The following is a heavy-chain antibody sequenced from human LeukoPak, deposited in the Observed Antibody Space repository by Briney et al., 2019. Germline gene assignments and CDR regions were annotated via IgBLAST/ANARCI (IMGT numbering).Heavy chain of an antibody. CDR2: IYYSGST. CDR1: GGSTSSSSYY. V-gene: IGHV4-39*07. J-gene: IGHJ6*03. CDR3: ARASGPTYYYYYMDV. Sequence: PETLSLTCTLSGGSTSSSSYYWGWTRHPPGKGLEWIGIIYYSGSTYYNPSLKSRVTISVDTSKNQFSLKLSSVTAADTAVYYCARASGPTYYYYYMDVWGKGTTVTVSS. D-gene: IGHD4-11*01.